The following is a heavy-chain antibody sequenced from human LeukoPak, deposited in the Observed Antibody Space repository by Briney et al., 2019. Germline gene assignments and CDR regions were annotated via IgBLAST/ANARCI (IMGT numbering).Heavy chain of an antibody. V-gene: IGHV1-69*13. Sequence: ASVKVSCKASGYTFTSYGISWVRQAPGQGLEWMGGIIPIFGTANYAQKFQGRVTITADESTSTAYMELSSLRSEDTAVYYCARESGAPYFDYWGQGTLVTVSS. CDR3: ARESGAPYFDY. CDR2: IIPIFGTA. J-gene: IGHJ4*02. CDR1: GYTFTSYG.